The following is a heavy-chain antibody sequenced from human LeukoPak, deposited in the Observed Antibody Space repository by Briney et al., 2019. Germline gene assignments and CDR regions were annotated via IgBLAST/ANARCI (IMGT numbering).Heavy chain of an antibody. Sequence: RSSETLSLTCTVPGGSISSGDYYWTWIRQHPGKGLEWIGYIHYSGSTYYNPSLKSRLTISVDTSKNQFSLKVSSVTAADTAVYYCARAKYNSGWYLDYWGQGTLVTVSS. CDR1: GGSISSGDYY. J-gene: IGHJ4*02. CDR3: ARAKYNSGWYLDY. V-gene: IGHV4-31*03. D-gene: IGHD6-19*01. CDR2: IHYSGST.